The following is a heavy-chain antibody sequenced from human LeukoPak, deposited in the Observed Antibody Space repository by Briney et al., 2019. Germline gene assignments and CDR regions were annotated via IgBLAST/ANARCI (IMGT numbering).Heavy chain of an antibody. CDR3: ARPAASPLYYSLDH. CDR1: GGTFSNYA. D-gene: IGHD3-16*01. V-gene: IGHV1-69*13. J-gene: IGHJ4*02. Sequence: ASVKVSCKACGGTFSNYAISWVRQAPGQGLEWMGGIIPIFGTANYAQKFQGRVTITADESTSTAYMELSSLRSEDTAVYYCARPAASPLYYSLDHWGQGTLVTVSS. CDR2: IIPIFGTA.